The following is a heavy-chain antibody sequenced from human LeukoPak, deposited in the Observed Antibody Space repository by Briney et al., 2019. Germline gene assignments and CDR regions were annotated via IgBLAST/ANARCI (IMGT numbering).Heavy chain of an antibody. CDR2: ISWNSGSI. Sequence: GRSLRLSCAASGFTFDVYAMHWVRQAPGKGLGWVSGISWNSGSIGYADSVKGRFTISRDNAKNSLYLQMNSLRAEDTALYYCAKDEDVNSSRRGLWLSRFGSNNLFQHWGQGTLVTVSS. CDR1: GFTFDVYA. V-gene: IGHV3-9*01. J-gene: IGHJ1*01. D-gene: IGHD6-19*01. CDR3: AKDEDVNSSRRGLWLSRFGSNNLFQH.